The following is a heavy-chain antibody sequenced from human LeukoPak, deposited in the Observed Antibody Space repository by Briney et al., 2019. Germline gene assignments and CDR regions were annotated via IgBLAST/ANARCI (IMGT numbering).Heavy chain of an antibody. CDR2: MHYSGDS. Sequence: ASENLSLTCTVSGNSISSFFWSWIRQPPGKGLEWIGSMHYSGDSKYNPSLRSRVSLSIDTSKQQFSLRLSSVTAADTAVYYCARDLELERNRWNYFESWGQGALVTVSS. V-gene: IGHV4-59*01. J-gene: IGHJ4*02. CDR3: ARDLELERNRWNYFES. CDR1: GNSISSFF. D-gene: IGHD1-1*01.